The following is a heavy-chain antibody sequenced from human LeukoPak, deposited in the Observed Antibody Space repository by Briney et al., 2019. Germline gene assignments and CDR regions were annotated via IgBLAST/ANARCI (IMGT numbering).Heavy chain of an antibody. CDR2: IYYSGST. V-gene: IGHV4-39*01. CDR1: GGSIGSSSYY. J-gene: IGHJ4*02. Sequence: SETLSLTCTVSGGSIGSSSYYWGWIRQPPGKGLEWIGSIYYSGSTYYNPSLKSRVTISVDTSKNQFSLKLSSVTAADTAVYYCARHETIFGVVIMIDYWGQGTLVTVSS. CDR3: ARHETIFGVVIMIDY. D-gene: IGHD3-3*01.